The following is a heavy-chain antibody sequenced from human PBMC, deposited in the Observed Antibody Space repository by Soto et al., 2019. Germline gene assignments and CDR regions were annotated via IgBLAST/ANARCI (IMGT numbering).Heavy chain of an antibody. CDR2: ISAYNGNT. CDR1: GYTFTSYG. Sequence: QVQLVQSGAEVKKPGASVKVSCKASGYTFTSYGISWVRQAPGQGLEWMGWISAYNGNTNYAQKLQARVTMTTDTCTSAAYLELRSLRADDTAVYYGARDRGAALGMDVWGEGNTVTVSS. CDR3: ARDRGAALGMDV. V-gene: IGHV1-18*01. J-gene: IGHJ6*04. D-gene: IGHD3-16*01.